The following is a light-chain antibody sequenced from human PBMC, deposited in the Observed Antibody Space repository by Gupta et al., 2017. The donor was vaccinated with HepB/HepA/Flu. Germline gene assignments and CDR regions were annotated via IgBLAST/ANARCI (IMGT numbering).Light chain of an antibody. V-gene: IGKV3-20*01. CDR1: QSVSSSY. CDR3: QQYGSSPALT. Sequence: DIVLTQSQGTLSLSPGERASLSCRASQSVSSSYLAWYQQKPGQSPRLLIYGASSRATGIPDRFSGSGSWTDFTLTISRLEPEDFAVYYCQQYGSSPALTFGGGTKVEIK. CDR2: GAS. J-gene: IGKJ4*01.